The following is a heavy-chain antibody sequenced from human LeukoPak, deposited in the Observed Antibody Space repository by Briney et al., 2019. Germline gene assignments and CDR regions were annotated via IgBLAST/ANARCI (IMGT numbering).Heavy chain of an antibody. CDR3: ARHGANYYYFDY. Sequence: KPSETLSLTCTVSGGSISSSGYYWGWIRQPPGKGLEWIASIYYSGSTYYNPSLKSRVTISVDTSKNQFSLNLNSVTAADTALYYCARHGANYYYFDYWGQGTLVTVSS. V-gene: IGHV4-39*01. D-gene: IGHD4/OR15-4a*01. CDR2: IYYSGST. CDR1: GGSISSSGYY. J-gene: IGHJ4*02.